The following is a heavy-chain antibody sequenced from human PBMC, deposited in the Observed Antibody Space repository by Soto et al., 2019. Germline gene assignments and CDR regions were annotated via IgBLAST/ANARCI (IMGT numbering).Heavy chain of an antibody. CDR1: GYTFTNYG. Sequence: QVQLVQSGVEVEKPGASVKVSCKASGYTFTNYGVSWVRQAPGQGLEGMGWISAYNGDTNYAQKFQGRVTMTTDTSTSTAYLDLSSLRSDDTAVYYCARDVPEVTTRGPAYWGQGTLVTVSS. D-gene: IGHD4-17*01. V-gene: IGHV1-18*01. J-gene: IGHJ4*02. CDR2: ISAYNGDT. CDR3: ARDVPEVTTRGPAY.